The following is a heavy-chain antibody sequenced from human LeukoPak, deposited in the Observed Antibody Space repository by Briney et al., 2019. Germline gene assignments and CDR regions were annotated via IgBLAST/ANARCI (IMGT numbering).Heavy chain of an antibody. Sequence: GGSLRLSCAAPGFTSSTYAMSWVRKAPGKGLEWVSTISGSGSVTYYADSVKGRFTFSRDNSKNTLSLQMNSLGAEDTAVYYCARVPYDSIAYHYFDYWGQGTLLIVSS. D-gene: IGHD3-22*01. J-gene: IGHJ4*02. CDR2: ISGSGSVT. CDR3: ARVPYDSIAYHYFDY. CDR1: GFTSSTYA. V-gene: IGHV3-23*01.